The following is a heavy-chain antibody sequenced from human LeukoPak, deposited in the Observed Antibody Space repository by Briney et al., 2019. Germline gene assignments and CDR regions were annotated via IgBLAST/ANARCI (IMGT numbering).Heavy chain of an antibody. CDR1: GGSISSYY. CDR2: IYYSGST. Sequence: SETLSLTCTVSGGSISSYYWSWIRQPPGKGLEWIGYIYYSGSTNYNPSLKSRVTISVDTSKNQFSLKLSSVTAADTAVYYCARLDRSRYCSGGSCYGFDYWGQGTLVTVSS. J-gene: IGHJ4*02. V-gene: IGHV4-59*08. CDR3: ARLDRSRYCSGGSCYGFDY. D-gene: IGHD2-15*01.